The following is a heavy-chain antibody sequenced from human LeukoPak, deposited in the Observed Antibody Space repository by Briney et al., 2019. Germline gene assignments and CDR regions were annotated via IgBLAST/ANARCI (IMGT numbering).Heavy chain of an antibody. Sequence: GGSLRLSCTASGFTFGDYAMSWFRQAPGEGREWVGFIRSKAYGGTTEYAASVKGRFTISRDDSKSIAYLQMNSLKTEDTAVYYCTRDLPSFGDYYYGMDVWGQGTTVIVSS. D-gene: IGHD2-15*01. CDR1: GFTFGDYA. V-gene: IGHV3-49*03. CDR3: TRDLPSFGDYYYGMDV. J-gene: IGHJ6*02. CDR2: IRSKAYGGTT.